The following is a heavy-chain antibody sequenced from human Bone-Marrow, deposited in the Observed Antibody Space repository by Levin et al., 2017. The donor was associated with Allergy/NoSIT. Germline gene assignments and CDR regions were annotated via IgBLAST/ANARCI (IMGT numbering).Heavy chain of an antibody. CDR2: ISTSGDTT. J-gene: IGHJ4*02. Sequence: GGSLRLSCAASGFTFSSYGMSWVRQAPGKGLEWVSAISTSGDTTYYADSVKGRFTISRDNSKNTLYQQMNSLRAEDTAVYYCAKVRAGEYYFDYWGQGTLVTVSS. D-gene: IGHD3-10*01. CDR1: GFTFSSYG. CDR3: AKVRAGEYYFDY. V-gene: IGHV3-23*01.